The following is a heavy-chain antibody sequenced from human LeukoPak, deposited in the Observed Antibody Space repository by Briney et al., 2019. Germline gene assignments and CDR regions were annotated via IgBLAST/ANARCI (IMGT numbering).Heavy chain of an antibody. CDR2: IYYSGST. D-gene: IGHD4-17*01. Sequence: SETLSLTCTVSGGSISSYYWSWIRQPPGKGLEWIGYIYYSGSTNYNPSLKSRVTISVDTSKNQFSLKLSSVTAADTAVYYCAREPSSHDYGDYSPFDYWGQGTLVTVSS. CDR3: AREPSSHDYGDYSPFDY. V-gene: IGHV4-59*01. J-gene: IGHJ4*02. CDR1: GGSISSYY.